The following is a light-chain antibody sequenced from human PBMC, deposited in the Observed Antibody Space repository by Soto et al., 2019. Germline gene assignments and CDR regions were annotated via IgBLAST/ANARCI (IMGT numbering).Light chain of an antibody. V-gene: IGLV2-14*01. CDR1: SSDVGGYNY. CDR2: DVS. J-gene: IGLJ2*01. CDR3: SSYTSNSTYVV. Sequence: QSALTQPASVSGSPGQSITISCTGTSSDVGGYNYVSWYQQHPGKAPKLMIYDVSNRPSGVSNRFSGSKSGNTASLTISGLQAEDEADYYCSSYTSNSTYVVFGGGTKLIVL.